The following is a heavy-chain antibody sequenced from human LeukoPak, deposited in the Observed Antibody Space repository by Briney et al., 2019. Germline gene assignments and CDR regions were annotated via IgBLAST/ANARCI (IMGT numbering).Heavy chain of an antibody. Sequence: SETLSLTCTVSGGSISSGGYYWSWIRQHPGKGLEWIGYIYYSGSTYYNPSLKSRVTISVDTSKNQFSLKLSSVTAAGTAVYYCARSPIAAAGTFTLDYWGQGTLVTVSS. CDR3: ARSPIAAAGTFTLDY. V-gene: IGHV4-31*03. CDR2: IYYSGST. J-gene: IGHJ4*02. D-gene: IGHD6-13*01. CDR1: GGSISSGGYY.